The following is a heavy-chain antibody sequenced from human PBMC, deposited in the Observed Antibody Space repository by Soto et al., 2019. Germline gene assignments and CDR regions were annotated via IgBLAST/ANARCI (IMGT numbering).Heavy chain of an antibody. CDR1: GGSISSGDYY. CDR2: IYYSGST. V-gene: IGHV4-30-4*01. J-gene: IGHJ4*02. D-gene: IGHD2-21*01. CDR3: ASQIVDGESTGYYGY. Sequence: TCTVSGGSISSGDYYWSWIRQPPGKGLEWIGYIYYSGSTYYNPSLKSRVTISVDTSKNQLSLKVSSVTAADTAVYYCASQIVDGESTGYYGYWGPGALGTVSS.